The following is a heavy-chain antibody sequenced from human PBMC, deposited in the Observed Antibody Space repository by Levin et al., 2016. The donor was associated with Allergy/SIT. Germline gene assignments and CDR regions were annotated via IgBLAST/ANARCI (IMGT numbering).Heavy chain of an antibody. CDR2: ISTSSSTI. D-gene: IGHD3-10*01. CDR3: AREGSYYHYDMDV. J-gene: IGHJ6*02. V-gene: IGHV3-48*01. Sequence: VRQAPGKGLEWISYISTSSSTIYYADSVKGRFTISRDNAKNSLYLQMNSLRAEDTAVYYCAREGSYYHYDMDVWGQGTTVTVSS.